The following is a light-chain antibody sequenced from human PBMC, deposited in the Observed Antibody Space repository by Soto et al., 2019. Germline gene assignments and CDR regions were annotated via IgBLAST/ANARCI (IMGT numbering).Light chain of an antibody. V-gene: IGKV1-9*01. Sequence: IQLTQSPSSLSASVGDRVTISCRASQGVSTELAWYQQKPGKAPKLLIYAASTLQSGVPSRFSGSGSGTDFTLTFSGLQXEDFATYYCQQLNSYPYTFGQGTKLEIK. CDR2: AAS. CDR3: QQLNSYPYT. J-gene: IGKJ2*01. CDR1: QGVSTE.